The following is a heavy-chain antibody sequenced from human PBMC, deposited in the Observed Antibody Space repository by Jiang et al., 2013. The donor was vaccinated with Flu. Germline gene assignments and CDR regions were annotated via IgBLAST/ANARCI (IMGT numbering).Heavy chain of an antibody. CDR2: IYYTGST. V-gene: IGHV4-31*03. Sequence: GLVKPSQTLSLTCTVSGGSISSGGYYWTWIRQHPGKGLEWIGYIYYTGSTYYNPSLKSRVTMSVDTSKNQFSLRLRSVTAADTAVYYCASWSAGRGPHGLDYWGQGTLVTVSS. CDR3: ASWSAGRGPHGLDY. D-gene: IGHD2-21*01. CDR1: GGSISSGGYY. J-gene: IGHJ4*02.